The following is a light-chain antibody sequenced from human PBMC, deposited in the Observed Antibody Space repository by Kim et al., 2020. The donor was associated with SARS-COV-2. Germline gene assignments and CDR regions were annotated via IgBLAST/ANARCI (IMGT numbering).Light chain of an antibody. J-gene: IGKJ2*03. Sequence: LSPGERATLSCRASQSVGSSLVGWYQQKPGQAPRLLIYEAFKRVAGIPDRFSGSGSGTDFTLTISRPEPEDFAMYYCQQYGSSPYSFGQGTKLEI. V-gene: IGKV3-20*01. CDR1: QSVGSSL. CDR2: EAF. CDR3: QQYGSSPYS.